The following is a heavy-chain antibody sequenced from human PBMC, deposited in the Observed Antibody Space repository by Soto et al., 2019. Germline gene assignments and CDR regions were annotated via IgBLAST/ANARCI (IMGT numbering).Heavy chain of an antibody. CDR1: GFTFSSYA. CDR3: AKDPHVLLWFGTTNQLYGMDV. Sequence: PGGSLRLSCAASGFTFSSYAMSWVRQAPGKGLEWVSAISGSGGNTYYADSVKGRFTISRDNSKNTLYLQMNSLRAEDTAVYYCAKDPHVLLWFGTTNQLYGMDVWGQGTTVTVSS. D-gene: IGHD3-10*01. V-gene: IGHV3-23*01. J-gene: IGHJ6*02. CDR2: ISGSGGNT.